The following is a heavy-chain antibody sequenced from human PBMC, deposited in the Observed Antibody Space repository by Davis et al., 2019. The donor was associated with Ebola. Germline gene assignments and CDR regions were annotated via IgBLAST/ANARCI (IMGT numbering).Heavy chain of an antibody. CDR2: IRSDGSNK. CDR3: ARVSRKISTGWYRFDAFDI. CDR1: GFTFSNYA. Sequence: GGSLRLSCAASGFTFSNYAMTWVRQAPGKGLEWVAFIRSDGSNKYYAASVQGRFTVSRDNSKNSLYLQMNSLRVEDTALYYCARVSRKISTGWYRFDAFDIWGQGTLVTVSS. V-gene: IGHV3-30*02. D-gene: IGHD6-19*01. J-gene: IGHJ3*02.